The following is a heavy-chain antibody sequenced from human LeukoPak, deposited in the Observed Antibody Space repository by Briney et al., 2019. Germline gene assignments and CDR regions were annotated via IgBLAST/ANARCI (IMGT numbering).Heavy chain of an antibody. CDR2: IYYSGST. CDR3: VRDAEYSSSSHKPFDY. J-gene: IGHJ4*02. V-gene: IGHV4-39*07. Sequence: SETLSLTCTVSGGSISSSSYYWGWIRQPPGKGLEWIGSIYYSGSTYYNPSLKSRVTISVDTSKNQFSLKLSSVTAADTAVYYCVRDAEYSSSSHKPFDYWGQGTLVTVSS. D-gene: IGHD6-6*01. CDR1: GGSISSSSYY.